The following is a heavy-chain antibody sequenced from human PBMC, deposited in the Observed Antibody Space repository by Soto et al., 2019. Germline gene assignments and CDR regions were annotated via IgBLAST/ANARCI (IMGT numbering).Heavy chain of an antibody. CDR1: GGSISSGGYS. CDR3: ARGAGSYGGYFDY. V-gene: IGHV4-30-2*01. Sequence: SETLSLTCAVSGGSISSGGYSWSWIRQPPGKGLEWIGYMYHSGSTYYNPSLKSRVTISIDRSKNQFSLKLSSVTAADTAVYYCARGAGSYGGYFDYWGQGTLVTVSS. J-gene: IGHJ4*02. D-gene: IGHD2-21*01. CDR2: MYHSGST.